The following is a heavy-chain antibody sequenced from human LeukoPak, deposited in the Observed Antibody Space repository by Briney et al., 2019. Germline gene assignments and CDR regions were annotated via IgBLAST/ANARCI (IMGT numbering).Heavy chain of an antibody. CDR3: ASITIFGVVTDKSGY. V-gene: IGHV3-48*03. CDR1: GFTFSSYE. J-gene: IGHJ4*02. Sequence: GGSLRLSCAASGFTFSSYEMNRVRQAPGKGLEWVSYISSSGSAIYYADSVKGRFTISRDNAKNSLYLQMNSLRAEDTAVYYCASITIFGVVTDKSGYWGQGTLVTVSS. D-gene: IGHD3-3*01. CDR2: ISSSGSAI.